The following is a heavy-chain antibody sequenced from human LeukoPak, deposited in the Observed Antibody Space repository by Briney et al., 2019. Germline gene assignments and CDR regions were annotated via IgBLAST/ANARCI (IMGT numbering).Heavy chain of an antibody. J-gene: IGHJ4*02. CDR2: ISGSGGST. D-gene: IGHD4/OR15-4a*01. CDR3: RGLANPSYYFDY. Sequence: QPGGSLRLSCAASGFTFSSYAMSWVRQAPGKGLEWVSAISGSGGSTYYADSVKGRFTISRDNSKNTLYLQMNSLRAEDTAVYYCRGLANPSYYFDYWGQGTLVTVSS. V-gene: IGHV3-23*01. CDR1: GFTFSSYA.